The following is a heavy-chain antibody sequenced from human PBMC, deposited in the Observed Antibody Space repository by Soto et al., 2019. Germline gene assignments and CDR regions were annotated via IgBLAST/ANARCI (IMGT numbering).Heavy chain of an antibody. CDR1: GFTFSSYW. D-gene: IGHD2-2*01. V-gene: IGHV3-7*03. J-gene: IGHJ6*03. Sequence: GGSLRLSCAASGFTFSSYWMSWVRQAPGKGLEWVANIKQDGSEKYYVDSVKGRFTISRDNSKNTLYLQMNSLRAEDTAVYYCAKALRGYQLLTYYYMAVWGQGTTVTVSS. CDR2: IKQDGSEK. CDR3: AKALRGYQLLTYYYMAV.